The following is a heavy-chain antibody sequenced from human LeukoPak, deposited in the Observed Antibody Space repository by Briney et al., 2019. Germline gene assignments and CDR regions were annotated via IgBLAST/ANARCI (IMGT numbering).Heavy chain of an antibody. CDR3: ARSLAAAGNA. J-gene: IGHJ5*02. CDR1: GCTFPSYG. V-gene: IGHV1-2*02. CDR2: INLNSGAT. Sequence: ASVKVSCKSSGCTFPSYGISWVRQAPGQGLEWMGWINLNSGATTYAQNFQGRVTMTRDTSISTAYMELTSLRSDDTAVYYCARSLAAAGNAWGQGTLVTVSS. D-gene: IGHD6-13*01.